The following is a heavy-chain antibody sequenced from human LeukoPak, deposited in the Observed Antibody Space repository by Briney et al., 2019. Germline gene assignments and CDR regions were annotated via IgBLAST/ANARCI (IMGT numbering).Heavy chain of an antibody. V-gene: IGHV1-18*01. Sequence: GSVKVSCKASGYTFTSYGISWVRQAPGQGLEWMGWISAYNGITNYAQKLQGRGTMTTDTSTSTAYMVLRSLRSDDTAVYYCATWNGWLQVLDYWGQGTLVTVSS. CDR2: ISAYNGIT. J-gene: IGHJ4*02. CDR1: GYTFTSYG. CDR3: ATWNGWLQVLDY. D-gene: IGHD5-24*01.